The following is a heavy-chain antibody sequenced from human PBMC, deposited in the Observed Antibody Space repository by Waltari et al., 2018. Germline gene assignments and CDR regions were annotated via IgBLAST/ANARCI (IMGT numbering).Heavy chain of an antibody. CDR2: IIPIFGTA. CDR1: GGTFSSYA. CDR3: ARDGVEWEPPRGLNFDL. Sequence: QVQLVQSGAEVKKPGSSVKVSCKASGGTFSSYAISWVRQAPGQGLEWMGGIIPIFGTANYAQKFQGRVTITADESTSTAYMELSSLRSEDTAVYYCARDGVEWEPPRGLNFDLWGRGTLVTVSS. J-gene: IGHJ2*01. D-gene: IGHD1-26*01. V-gene: IGHV1-69*12.